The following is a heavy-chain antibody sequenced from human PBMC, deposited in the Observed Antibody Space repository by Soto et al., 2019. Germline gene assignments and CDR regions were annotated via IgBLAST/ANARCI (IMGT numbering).Heavy chain of an antibody. Sequence: PGGSLRLSCAASGFTFSSYGMHWVRQAPGKGLEWVAVIWYDGSNKYYADSVKGRFTISRDNSKNTLYLQMNSLRAEDTAVYYCARPNSNYVEFYFDYWGQGTLVTVSS. CDR1: GFTFSSYG. V-gene: IGHV3-33*01. J-gene: IGHJ4*02. D-gene: IGHD4-4*01. CDR3: ARPNSNYVEFYFDY. CDR2: IWYDGSNK.